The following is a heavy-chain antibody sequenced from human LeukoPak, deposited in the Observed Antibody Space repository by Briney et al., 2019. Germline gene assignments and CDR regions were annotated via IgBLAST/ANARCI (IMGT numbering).Heavy chain of an antibody. J-gene: IGHJ3*01. CDR1: GYTFTSYY. V-gene: IGHV1-2*02. CDR2: INPNSGGT. Sequence: ASVKVSCKASGYTFTSYYMHWVRQAPGQGLEWMGWINPNSGGTNYAQKFQGRVTMTRDTSISTAYMDLSSLRSDDAAVYYCARDRAGYCSGGSCLDAFDVWGQGTMVTVSS. D-gene: IGHD2-15*01. CDR3: ARDRAGYCSGGSCLDAFDV.